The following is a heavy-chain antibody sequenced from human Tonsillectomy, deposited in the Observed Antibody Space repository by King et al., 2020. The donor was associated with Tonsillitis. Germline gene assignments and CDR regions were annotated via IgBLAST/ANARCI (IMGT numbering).Heavy chain of an antibody. Sequence: VQLVESGGGLVQPGRSLRLSCSASGFRFGDYPMNWVRQAPGKGLEWLGFIRTRDYAETTEYAASVKGRFTISRDDSKSIAYLQMNRLKIEDTAVDYCVREHWEHVPFLRWSYMDVWGKGTTVTVSS. V-gene: IGHV3-49*04. CDR3: VREHWEHVPFLRWSYMDV. CDR1: GFRFGDYP. J-gene: IGHJ6*03. CDR2: IRTRDYAETT. D-gene: IGHD3/OR15-3a*01.